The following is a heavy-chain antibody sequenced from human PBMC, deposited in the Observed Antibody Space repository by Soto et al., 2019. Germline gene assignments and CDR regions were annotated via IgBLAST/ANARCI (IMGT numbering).Heavy chain of an antibody. Sequence: PSATXSLTCTVSVASIKNGDYSWGWIRKPPGKGLEWIGSVHSSGGTYYNSSLNGRVTISIDTSNNHFSLNLISVTAADTAVYFFLSISVGDHRHSGFESWGQGTLVTVYS. J-gene: IGHJ4*02. CDR1: VASIKNGDYS. D-gene: IGHD6-19*01. CDR2: VHSSGGT. CDR3: LSISVGDHRHSGFES. V-gene: IGHV4-39*02.